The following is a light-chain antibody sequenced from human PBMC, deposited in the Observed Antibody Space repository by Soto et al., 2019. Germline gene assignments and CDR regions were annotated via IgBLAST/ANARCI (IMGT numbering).Light chain of an antibody. J-gene: IGKJ2*01. CDR1: QSVRNAY. CDR3: QQYGSSPYT. V-gene: IGKV3-20*01. Sequence: EILLTQSPGTLSLSPGERATLFCRASQSVRNAYLAWYQQKPGQAPRLLIYGASGRATGIPDRFSGSGSGTDFTLTISRLEPEDFAVYYCQQYGSSPYTFAQGTKLEI. CDR2: GAS.